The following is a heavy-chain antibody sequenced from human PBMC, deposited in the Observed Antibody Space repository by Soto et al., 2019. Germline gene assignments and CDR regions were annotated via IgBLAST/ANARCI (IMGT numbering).Heavy chain of an antibody. Sequence: GSLRLSCAASGFTFSSSEMNWVRQAPGKGLEWVSYISSSGSTIYYADSVKGRFTISRDNAKNSLYLQMNSLRAEDTAVYYCARESTTIFGVVISGYYFDYWGPGTLVTVSS. D-gene: IGHD3-3*01. V-gene: IGHV3-48*03. CDR2: ISSSGSTI. J-gene: IGHJ4*02. CDR1: GFTFSSSE. CDR3: ARESTTIFGVVISGYYFDY.